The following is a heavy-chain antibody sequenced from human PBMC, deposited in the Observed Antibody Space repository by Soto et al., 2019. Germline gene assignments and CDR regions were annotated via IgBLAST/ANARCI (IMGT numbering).Heavy chain of an antibody. V-gene: IGHV4-34*01. J-gene: IGHJ4*02. CDR3: ARTRATPASRNLDY. D-gene: IGHD1-1*01. Sequence: QVQLQQWGAGLLKPSETLSLTCAVYGGSFSGYYWSWVRQSPGKGLEWIGEINPTGGTNYNPSLNSRVTISVDTSKDQFSLQLSSVTAADTAVYYCARTRATPASRNLDYWGQGTLVTVSS. CDR1: GGSFSGYY. CDR2: INPTGGT.